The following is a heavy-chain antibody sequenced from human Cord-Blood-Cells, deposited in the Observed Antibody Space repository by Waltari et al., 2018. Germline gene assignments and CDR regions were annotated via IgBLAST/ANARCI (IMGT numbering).Heavy chain of an antibody. CDR3: ARHGYSSSSYYFDY. D-gene: IGHD6-6*01. CDR1: GGSISSRRYY. J-gene: IGHJ4*02. CDR2: IYYSGST. V-gene: IGHV4-39*01. Sequence: LQLQESGPGLVKPSETLSLTCTVSGGSISSRRYYGGWHRQPPGKGLEWIGSIYYSGSTYYNPSLKSRVTISVDTSKNQFSLKLSSVTAADTAVYYCARHGYSSSSYYFDYWGQGTLVTVSS.